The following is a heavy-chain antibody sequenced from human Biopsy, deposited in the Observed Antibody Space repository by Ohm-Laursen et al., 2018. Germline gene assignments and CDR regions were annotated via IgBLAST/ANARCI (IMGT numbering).Heavy chain of an antibody. V-gene: IGHV4-59*11. CDR2: ISHTGYT. D-gene: IGHD4-23*01. CDR1: GGSFTGHY. CDR3: ARGSNEYGGLYFPH. J-gene: IGHJ1*01. Sequence: GTLSLPCPVSGGSFTGHYWTWIRQPPGKGLEWIGHISHTGYTSYKSSLKSRVTISLDTSRKHFSLRLTSLAAADTAVYYCARGSNEYGGLYFPHWGQGTLVTVSS.